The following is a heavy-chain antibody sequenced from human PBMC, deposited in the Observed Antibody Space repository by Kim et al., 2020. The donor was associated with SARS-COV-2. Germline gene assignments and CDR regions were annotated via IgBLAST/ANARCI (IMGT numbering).Heavy chain of an antibody. CDR2: SDK. V-gene: IGHV3-7*01. J-gene: IGHJ4*02. CDR3: ARDTGFRLDY. Sequence: SDKNHVDSVRGRFTISRDNAKNSVSLQMNSRRADDTAVYYCARDTGFRLDYWGQGALVTVSS.